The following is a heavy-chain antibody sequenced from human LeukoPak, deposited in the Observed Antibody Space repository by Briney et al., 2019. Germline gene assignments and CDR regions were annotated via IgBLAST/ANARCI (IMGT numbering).Heavy chain of an antibody. CDR3: ARGVYSNYLFVDWFDP. CDR1: GGTFSSYA. D-gene: IGHD4-11*01. Sequence: SVKVSCKASGGTFSSYAISWVRQAPGQGLEWMGGIIPIFGTANYAQKFQGRVTITADKSTSTAYMELSSLRSEDTAVYYCARGVYSNYLFVDWFDPWGQGTLVTVSS. CDR2: IIPIFGTA. J-gene: IGHJ5*02. V-gene: IGHV1-69*06.